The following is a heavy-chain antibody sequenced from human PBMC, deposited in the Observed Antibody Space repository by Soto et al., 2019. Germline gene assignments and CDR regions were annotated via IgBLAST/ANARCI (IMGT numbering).Heavy chain of an antibody. CDR1: GFTFSSYS. CDR2: ISSSSSYI. V-gene: IGHV3-21*04. D-gene: IGHD6-19*01. CDR3: ARVSKYSGGWYVLYYLDG. J-gene: IGHJ4*02. Sequence: PGGSLRLSCAASGFTFSSYSMNWVRQAPGKGLEWVSSISSSSSYIYYADYVEGRFTISRDNAKNSLYLQMNSLRAEDTAVYYCARVSKYSGGWYVLYYLDGWGQGTLVTVSS.